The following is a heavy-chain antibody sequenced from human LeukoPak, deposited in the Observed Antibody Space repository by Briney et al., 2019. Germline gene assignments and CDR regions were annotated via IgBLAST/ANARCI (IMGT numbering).Heavy chain of an antibody. CDR2: IKEDGSEK. Sequence: PGGSLRLPCAASGFTFSSYSMNWVRQAPGKGLEWVASIKEDGSEKHYVDSLKGRFSISRDNAKNSLYLQMNSLTVEDTAVYFCARDSTWCTSGWYYWGQGTLLTVSS. CDR1: GFTFSSYS. D-gene: IGHD6-13*01. V-gene: IGHV3-7*04. J-gene: IGHJ4*02. CDR3: ARDSTWCTSGWYY.